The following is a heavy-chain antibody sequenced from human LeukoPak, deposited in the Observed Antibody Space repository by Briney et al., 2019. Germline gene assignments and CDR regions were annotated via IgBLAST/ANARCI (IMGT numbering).Heavy chain of an antibody. CDR3: ARGPSVGSGWSPDY. CDR1: GFTFSDYE. V-gene: IGHV3-48*03. CDR2: ISNSGSII. D-gene: IGHD6-19*01. Sequence: GGSLRLSCTGSGFTFSDYEMNWVRQAPGKGLEWISYISNSGSIIYYADSVKGRFTISRDNAKNSLFLQMHSLRAEDTAVYYCARGPSVGSGWSPDYWGQGTLVPVSS. J-gene: IGHJ4*02.